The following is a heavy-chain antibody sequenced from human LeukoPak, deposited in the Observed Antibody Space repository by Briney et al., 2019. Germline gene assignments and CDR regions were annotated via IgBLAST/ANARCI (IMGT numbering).Heavy chain of an antibody. J-gene: IGHJ4*02. Sequence: GGSLRLSCAASGFTFSDYYMTWIRQAPGKGLEWISFISSSGDSLYYADSVKGRFTISRDNSKNTLYLQMNSLKAEDTAVYYCAKSGGITIFGVIIMVYWGQGTLVTVSS. D-gene: IGHD3-3*01. V-gene: IGHV3-23*01. CDR2: ISSSGDSL. CDR1: GFTFSDYY. CDR3: AKSGGITIFGVIIMVY.